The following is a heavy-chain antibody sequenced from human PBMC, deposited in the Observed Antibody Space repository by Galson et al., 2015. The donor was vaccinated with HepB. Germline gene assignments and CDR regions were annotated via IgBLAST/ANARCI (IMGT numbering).Heavy chain of an antibody. V-gene: IGHV3-33*01. CDR2: IWYDGSNK. D-gene: IGHD1-26*01. J-gene: IGHJ4*02. Sequence: SLRLSCAASGFTFSSYGMHWVRQAPGKGLEWVAVIWYDGSNKYYADSVKGRFTISRDNSKNTLYLQMNSLRAEDTAVYYCARGGEIGSYGLSVPAIDYWGQGTLVTVSS. CDR1: GFTFSSYG. CDR3: ARGGEIGSYGLSVPAIDY.